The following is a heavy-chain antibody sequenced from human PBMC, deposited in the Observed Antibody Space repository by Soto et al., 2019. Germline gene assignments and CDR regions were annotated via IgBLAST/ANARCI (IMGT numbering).Heavy chain of an antibody. CDR1: GGSISSSSYY. J-gene: IGHJ4*02. D-gene: IGHD3-10*01. CDR2: IYYSGST. V-gene: IGHV4-39*01. CDR3: AFEAPYYYGSGSFDY. Sequence: QLQLQESGPGLVKPSETLSLTCTVSGGSISSSSYYWGWIRQPPGKGLEWIGSIYYSGSTYYNPSLKSRVTISVDTSKHQFSLKLSSVTAADTAVYYCAFEAPYYYGSGSFDYWGQGTLVTVSS.